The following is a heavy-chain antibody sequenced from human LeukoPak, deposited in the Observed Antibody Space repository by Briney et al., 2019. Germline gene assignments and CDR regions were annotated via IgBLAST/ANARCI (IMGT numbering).Heavy chain of an antibody. CDR1: GYTFTGYY. CDR3: AREDCSSTSCYFPFLGWFDP. J-gene: IGHJ5*02. D-gene: IGHD2-2*01. Sequence: GASVKVSCKVSGYTFTGYYMHWVRQAPGQGLEWMGWINPNSGGTNYAQKFQGRVTMTRDTSISTAYMELSRLRSDDTAVYYCAREDCSSTSCYFPFLGWFDPWGQGTLVTVSS. CDR2: INPNSGGT. V-gene: IGHV1-2*02.